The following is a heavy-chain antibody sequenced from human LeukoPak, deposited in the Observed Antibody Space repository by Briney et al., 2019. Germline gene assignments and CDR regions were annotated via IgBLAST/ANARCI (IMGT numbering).Heavy chain of an antibody. CDR3: ARAGTTMIVVAEVNWFDP. J-gene: IGHJ5*02. CDR1: GFTFSSYA. CDR2: ISSDAFNK. Sequence: GGSLRLSCAASGFTFSSYAMHWIRQAPGKGLEWVALISSDAFNKYYADSVKGRFTISRDNSKNTLYLHMNSLRVEDTAVYYCARAGTTMIVVAEVNWFDPWGQGTLVTVSS. D-gene: IGHD3-22*01. V-gene: IGHV3-30*04.